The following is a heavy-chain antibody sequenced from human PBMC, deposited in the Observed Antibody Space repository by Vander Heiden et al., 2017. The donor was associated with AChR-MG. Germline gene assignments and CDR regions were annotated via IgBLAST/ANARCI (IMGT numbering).Heavy chain of an antibody. J-gene: IGHJ4*02. CDR1: GFPFSSYA. Sequence: EVQLLESGGGLVQPGGSLRLSCAASGFPFSSYAMSWVRQAPGKGLEWVSAISGSGGSTYYADAVKGRFTISRDNSKNTLYLQMNSLRAEDTAVYYCAKDRRWIVVAGLDYWGQGNLVTVSS. CDR3: AKDRRWIVVAGLDY. D-gene: IGHD6-19*01. V-gene: IGHV3-23*01. CDR2: ISGSGGST.